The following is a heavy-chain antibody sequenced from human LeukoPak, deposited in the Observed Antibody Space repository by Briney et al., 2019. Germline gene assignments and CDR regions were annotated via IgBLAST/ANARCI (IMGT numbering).Heavy chain of an antibody. CDR3: ARVKGNYYDSSGYLRD. J-gene: IGHJ4*02. CDR2: IKQDGSEK. Sequence: GSLRLSCAASGFTFSSYWMSWVRQAPGKGLEWVANIKQDGSEKYYVDSVKGRFTISRDNAKNSLYLQMNSLRAEDTAVYYCARVKGNYYDSSGYLRDWGQGTLVTVSS. V-gene: IGHV3-7*01. CDR1: GFTFSSYW. D-gene: IGHD3-22*01.